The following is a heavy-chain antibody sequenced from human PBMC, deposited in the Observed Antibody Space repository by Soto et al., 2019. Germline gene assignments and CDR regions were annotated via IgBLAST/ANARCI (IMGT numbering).Heavy chain of an antibody. V-gene: IGHV4-61*08. CDR1: GGSVSSGDYF. D-gene: IGHD3-10*01. Sequence: SETLSLTCTVSGGSVSSGDYFWSWLRQSPGKRLGWIAYIYYSGSTNYNPSLKSRATISVDTSKSQVSLTLTSMTAADAALYYCARSPNYYYYGFDVWAKGPRSPSP. CDR2: IYYSGST. J-gene: IGHJ6*02. CDR3: ARSPNYYYYGFDV.